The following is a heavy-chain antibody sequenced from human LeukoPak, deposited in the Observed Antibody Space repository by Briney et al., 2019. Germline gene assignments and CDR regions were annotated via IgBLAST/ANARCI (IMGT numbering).Heavy chain of an antibody. V-gene: IGHV3-7*01. Sequence: GGSLRLSCAASGFSFSGYWLSWVRQAPGKGLEWVAKIKQDGNEKYYVDSVKGRFIISRDNAKSSLYLQMNSLRAEDTAVYFCAGVAFAPRYYYDSSGYPRVYFDYWGQGTLVTVSS. CDR2: IKQDGNEK. D-gene: IGHD3-22*01. J-gene: IGHJ4*02. CDR3: AGVAFAPRYYYDSSGYPRVYFDY. CDR1: GFSFSGYW.